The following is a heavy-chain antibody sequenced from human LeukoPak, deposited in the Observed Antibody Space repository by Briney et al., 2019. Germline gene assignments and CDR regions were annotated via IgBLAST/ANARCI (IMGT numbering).Heavy chain of an antibody. J-gene: IGHJ5*02. V-gene: IGHV5-51*01. CDR1: GYSFTSYW. CDR2: IYPGDSDT. CDR3: ARPSCTTTTCGYFDP. Sequence: GESLKISCKGSGYSFTSYWIGWVRQMPGKGLEWMGIIYPGDSDTRYSPSFQGQVTISADKSISTAYLQWSSLKASDTAMYYCARPSCTTTTCGYFDPWGQGTLVTVSS. D-gene: IGHD5-12*01.